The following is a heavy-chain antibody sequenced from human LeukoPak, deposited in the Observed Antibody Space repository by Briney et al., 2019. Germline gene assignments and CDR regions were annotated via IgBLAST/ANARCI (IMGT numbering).Heavy chain of an antibody. J-gene: IGHJ4*02. V-gene: IGHV4-39*01. CDR1: GGSISSSSYY. CDR3: ARLLGPAMAGY. CDR2: IYYSGST. D-gene: IGHD5-18*01. Sequence: SETLSLTCTVSGGSISSSSYYWGWIRQPPGKGLEWIGSIYYSGSTYYNPSLKSRVTISVDTSKNQFSLKLSSVTAADTAVYYCARLLGPAMAGYWGQGTLVTVSS.